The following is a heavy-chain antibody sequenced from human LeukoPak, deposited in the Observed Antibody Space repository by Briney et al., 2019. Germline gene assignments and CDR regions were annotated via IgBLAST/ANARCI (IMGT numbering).Heavy chain of an antibody. Sequence: ASVKVSCKASGYTFTSYGISWVRQAPGQGLEWMGWISAYNGNTNYAQKLQGRVTMTTDTSTSTAYMELRSLRSDDTAVYYCARDHFSYYDSSGAPFDYWGQGTLVTVSS. V-gene: IGHV1-18*01. CDR2: ISAYNGNT. J-gene: IGHJ4*02. CDR1: GYTFTSYG. D-gene: IGHD3-22*01. CDR3: ARDHFSYYDSSGAPFDY.